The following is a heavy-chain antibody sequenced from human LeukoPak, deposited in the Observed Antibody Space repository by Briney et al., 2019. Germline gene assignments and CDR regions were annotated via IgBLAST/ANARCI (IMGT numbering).Heavy chain of an antibody. J-gene: IGHJ4*02. CDR2: IYYSGST. CDR1: GGSISSSRYY. D-gene: IGHD3-10*01. V-gene: IGHV4-39*01. CDR3: ARHQFYGSGSYYFDY. Sequence: SETLSPTCTVSGGSISSSRYYGGWIRQPPGKGLEWIGSIYYSGSTYYNPSLKSRVTISVDTSKNQFALKVSSVTAADTAVYYCARHQFYGSGSYYFDYWGQGTLVTVSS.